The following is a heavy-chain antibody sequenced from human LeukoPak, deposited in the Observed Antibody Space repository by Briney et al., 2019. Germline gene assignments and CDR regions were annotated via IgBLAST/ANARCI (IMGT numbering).Heavy chain of an antibody. CDR1: GGSISSSSYY. J-gene: IGHJ3*02. D-gene: IGHD6-19*01. CDR3: ARLLAVAGTHAFDI. CDR2: IYYSGST. Sequence: PSETLSLTCTVSGGSISSSSYYWGWIRQPPGKGLEWIGSIYYSGSTYYNPSLKSRVTISVDTSKNQFSLKLSSVTAADTAVYYCARLLAVAGTHAFDIWGQGTMVTVSS. V-gene: IGHV4-39*01.